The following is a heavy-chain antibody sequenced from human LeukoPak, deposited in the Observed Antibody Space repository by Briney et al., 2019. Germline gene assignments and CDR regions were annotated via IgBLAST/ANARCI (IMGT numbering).Heavy chain of an antibody. V-gene: IGHV4-38-2*02. D-gene: IGHD3-22*01. Sequence: PSETLSLTCTVSGYSISSGYYWGWIREPPGKGLEWIGSIYNSGSTYYNPSLRSRVTISVDTSKNQFSLRLSSVTAADTAVYYCAREQGYDSSGYDAFDIWGQGTMVTVSS. J-gene: IGHJ3*02. CDR1: GYSISSGYY. CDR3: AREQGYDSSGYDAFDI. CDR2: IYNSGST.